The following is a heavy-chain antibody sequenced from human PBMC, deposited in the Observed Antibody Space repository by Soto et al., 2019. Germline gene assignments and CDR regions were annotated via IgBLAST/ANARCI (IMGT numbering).Heavy chain of an antibody. D-gene: IGHD1-26*01. V-gene: IGHV3-30-3*01. CDR3: ARDRGSESYYYYGRDV. Sequence: QVQLVESGGGVVQPGRSLRLSCAASGFSFSNYALHWVRQAPGKGLEWVAAISYDASNKYSADSVKGRFTISRDNSKNTLYLQMNSLRADDTAVYYCARDRGSESYYYYGRDVWGQGTTVTVSS. CDR1: GFSFSNYA. J-gene: IGHJ6*02. CDR2: ISYDASNK.